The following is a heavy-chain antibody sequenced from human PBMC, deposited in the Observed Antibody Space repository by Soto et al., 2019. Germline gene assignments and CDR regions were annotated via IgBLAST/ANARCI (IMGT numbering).Heavy chain of an antibody. CDR3: ARRSSSWYFDY. D-gene: IGHD6-13*01. V-gene: IGHV3-23*01. CDR1: GFTFSSYA. J-gene: IGHJ4*02. CDR2: ISGSGGST. Sequence: GGSLRLSCAASGFTFSSYAMNWVRQAPGKGLEWVSVISGSGGSTYYADSVKGRFTISRDSSKNTLYLQMNSLRAEDTAVYYCARRSSSWYFDYWGQGTLVTVSS.